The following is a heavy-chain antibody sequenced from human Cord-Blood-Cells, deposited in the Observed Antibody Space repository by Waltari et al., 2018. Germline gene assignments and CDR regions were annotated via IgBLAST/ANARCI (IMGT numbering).Heavy chain of an antibody. D-gene: IGHD3-22*01. CDR3: AGGYYDSSGYLLDY. Sequence: QVQLQESGPGLVKPSETLSLTCTVSGGSISSYYWSWIRQPPGKGLEWIGYIYYSGSTNSNPSLKSRVTISVDTSKNQFSLELSYVTAADTAVYYCAGGYYDSSGYLLDYWGQGTLVTVSS. J-gene: IGHJ4*02. CDR2: IYYSGST. CDR1: GGSISSYY. V-gene: IGHV4-59*01.